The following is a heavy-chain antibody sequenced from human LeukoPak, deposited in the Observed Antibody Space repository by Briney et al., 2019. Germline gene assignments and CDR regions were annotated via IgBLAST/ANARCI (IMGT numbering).Heavy chain of an antibody. CDR2: ISYSGDII. D-gene: IGHD3-10*02. J-gene: IGHJ6*04. CDR3: AELGITMIGGV. V-gene: IGHV3-11*04. CDR1: GFTFSDYY. Sequence: GGSLRLSCAASGFTFSDYYMSWIRRAPGKGLEWVSYISYSGDIIYYADSVKGRFTISRDNAKNSLYLQMNSLRAEDTAVYYCAELGITMIGGVWGKGTTVTISS.